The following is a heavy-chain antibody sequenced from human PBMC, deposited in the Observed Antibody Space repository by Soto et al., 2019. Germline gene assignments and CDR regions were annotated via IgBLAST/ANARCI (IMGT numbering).Heavy chain of an antibody. CDR1: GGSISSSSYY. Sequence: SETLSLTCTVSGGSISSSSYYWGWIRQPPGKGLEWIGSIYYSGSTYYNPSLKSRVTISVDTSKNQFSLKLSSVTAADTAVYYCARQLGMITFGGVITNHYYYHGMDVWGQGTTVT. J-gene: IGHJ6*02. V-gene: IGHV4-39*01. CDR2: IYYSGST. D-gene: IGHD3-16*02. CDR3: ARQLGMITFGGVITNHYYYHGMDV.